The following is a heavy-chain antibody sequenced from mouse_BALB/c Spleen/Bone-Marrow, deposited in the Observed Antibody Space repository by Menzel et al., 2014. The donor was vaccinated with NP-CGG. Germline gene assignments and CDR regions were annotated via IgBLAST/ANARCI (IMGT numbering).Heavy chain of an antibody. CDR3: TSYDWFAY. CDR2: IDPETGGT. CDR1: GYTFIDYE. J-gene: IGHJ3*01. D-gene: IGHD2-12*01. V-gene: IGHV1-15*01. Sequence: QVQLQQSGAELVRPGASVTLSCKASGYTFIDYEMHWVKQTPVHGLEWIGAIDPETGGTAYNQKFKGKATLTADKSSSTAYMELRSLTSEDSAVYYCTSYDWFAYWGQGTLVTVSA.